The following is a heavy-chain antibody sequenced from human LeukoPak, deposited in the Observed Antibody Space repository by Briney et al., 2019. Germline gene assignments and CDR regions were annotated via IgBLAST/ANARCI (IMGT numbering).Heavy chain of an antibody. CDR3: ARVLATVTTGGMDV. Sequence: KPLETPFLTCTVSGGSVSSGSYYWSWIRQPPGEGLEGVGYIYYSGSTNYNPSLKSRVTISVDTSKNQFFLKLSSVTAADTAVYYCARVLATVTTGGMDVWGKGTTVTVSS. CDR2: IYYSGST. J-gene: IGHJ6*04. D-gene: IGHD4-17*01. V-gene: IGHV4-61*01. CDR1: GGSVSSGSYY.